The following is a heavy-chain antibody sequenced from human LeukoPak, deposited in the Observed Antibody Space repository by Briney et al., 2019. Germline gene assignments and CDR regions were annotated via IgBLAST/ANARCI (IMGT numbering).Heavy chain of an antibody. CDR1: GGSFSGYY. CDR2: INHSGST. CDR3: ARGFVVVPASWFDP. V-gene: IGHV4-34*01. D-gene: IGHD2-2*01. J-gene: IGHJ5*02. Sequence: SETLSLTCAVYGGSFSGYYWSWVRQPPGKGLEWVGEINHSGSTNYNPSLKSLVTISVDTSKNQFSLKLSSVTAADTAVYYCARGFVVVPASWFDPWGQGTLVTVSS.